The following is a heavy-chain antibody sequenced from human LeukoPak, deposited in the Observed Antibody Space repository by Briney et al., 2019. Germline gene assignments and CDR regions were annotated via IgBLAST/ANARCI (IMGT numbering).Heavy chain of an antibody. CDR2: ISYDGSNK. CDR1: GFTFSSYA. Sequence: GGSLRLSCAASGFTFSSYAMHWVRQAPGKGLEWVAVISYDGSNKYHADSVKGRFTISRDNSKNMLYLQMTGLRAEDTAVYYCAREGWLEGSPFDSWGQGTLVTVSS. D-gene: IGHD5-18*01. V-gene: IGHV3-30-3*01. J-gene: IGHJ4*02. CDR3: AREGWLEGSPFDS.